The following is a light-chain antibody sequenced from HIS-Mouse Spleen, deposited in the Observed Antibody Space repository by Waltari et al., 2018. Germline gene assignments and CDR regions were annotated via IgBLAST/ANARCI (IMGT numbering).Light chain of an antibody. CDR3: QQLNSYPPT. J-gene: IGKJ1*01. CDR2: AAS. CDR1: QGISSY. V-gene: IGKV1-9*01. Sequence: DIQLTQSPSFLSASVGDRVTITCRASQGISSYLAWSQQKPGKAPKLLIYAASTLQSGVPSRFSGSGSGTEVTLTISSLQPEDFATYYCQQLNSYPPTFGQGTKVEIK.